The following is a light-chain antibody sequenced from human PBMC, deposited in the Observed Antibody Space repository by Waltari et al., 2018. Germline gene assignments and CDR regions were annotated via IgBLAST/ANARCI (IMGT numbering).Light chain of an antibody. V-gene: IGKV3-15*01. CDR1: QSVGGN. Sequence: IVMTQSPATLYVSPGERATLSCRASQSVGGNLAWYQQKPGQAPRLLIYGASTWVTGLPARFSGSGSETEFTLTISSVQSEDFAVYYCQQYNDWPLYTFGQGTKLEIK. J-gene: IGKJ2*01. CDR2: GAS. CDR3: QQYNDWPLYT.